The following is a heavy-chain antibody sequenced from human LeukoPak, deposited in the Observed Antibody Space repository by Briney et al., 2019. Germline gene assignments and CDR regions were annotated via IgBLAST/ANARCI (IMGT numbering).Heavy chain of an antibody. D-gene: IGHD2-8*01. J-gene: IGHJ5*02. CDR3: ARLMLRFDP. V-gene: IGHV4-39*01. CDR1: GGSISSSSYY. Sequence: PSETLSLTCTVSGGSISSSSYYWGWIPQPPGKGLEWIGRFYYSGSTYYNPALRSRDTISVDTYKNQFSLKLSSVTAADTAMYYCARLMLRFDPWGQGTLVTVSS. CDR2: FYYSGST.